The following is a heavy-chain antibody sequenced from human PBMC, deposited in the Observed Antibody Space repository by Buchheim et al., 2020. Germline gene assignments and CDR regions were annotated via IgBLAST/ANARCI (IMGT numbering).Heavy chain of an antibody. CDR3: ARRVRDSSGYNFDF. D-gene: IGHD5-24*01. CDR1: GYSFTGAY. V-gene: IGHV5-51*01. Sequence: EVQLVQSGAEVKRPGESLRISCQGSGYSFTGAYIAWVRQMPGKGLEWMGLIYPGDSYTKSSPSFEGLVTMSVHKSIRTAYLQWRSLRTSDTAIYYCARRVRDSSGYNFDFWGQGTL. J-gene: IGHJ4*02. CDR2: IYPGDSYT.